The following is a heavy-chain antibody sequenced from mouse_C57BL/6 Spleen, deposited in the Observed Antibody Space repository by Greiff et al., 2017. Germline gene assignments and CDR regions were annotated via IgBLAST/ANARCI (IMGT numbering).Heavy chain of an antibody. V-gene: IGHV3-6*01. J-gene: IGHJ4*01. Sequence: EESGPGLVKPSQSLSLTCSVTGYSITSGYYWNWIRQFPGNKLEWMGYISYDGSNNYNPSLKNRISITRDTSKNQFFLKLNSVTTEDTATYYCARGGVLDYWGQGTSVTVSS. CDR1: GYSITSGYY. CDR2: ISYDGSN. CDR3: ARGGVLDY.